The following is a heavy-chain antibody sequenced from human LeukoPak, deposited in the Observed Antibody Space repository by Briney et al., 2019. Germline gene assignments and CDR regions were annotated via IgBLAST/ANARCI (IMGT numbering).Heavy chain of an antibody. D-gene: IGHD6-19*01. J-gene: IGHJ4*02. CDR3: ARKTVAGDFDY. CDR1: GFTFNNYG. CDR2: IKQDGSEK. V-gene: IGHV3-7*01. Sequence: GGSLRLSCAASGFTFNNYGMHWVRQAPGKGLEWVANIKQDGSEKYYVDSVKGRFTISRDNAKNSLYLQMNSLRAEDTAVYYCARKTVAGDFDYWGQGTLVTVSS.